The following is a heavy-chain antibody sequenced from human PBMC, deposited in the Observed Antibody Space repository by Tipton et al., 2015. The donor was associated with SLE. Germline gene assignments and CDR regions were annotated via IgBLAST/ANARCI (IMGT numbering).Heavy chain of an antibody. J-gene: IGHJ4*02. CDR3: ATRMATPAGFDY. Sequence: TLSLTCTVSGGSISSASFYWIWVRQSAGKGLEWIGHIHTSGSTNYNPSLKSRLTISVDRSKKQFSLNLNSVTAADTAVYYCATRMATPAGFDYWGQGTLVTVSS. V-gene: IGHV4-61*09. D-gene: IGHD5-24*01. CDR1: GGSISSASFY. CDR2: IHTSGST.